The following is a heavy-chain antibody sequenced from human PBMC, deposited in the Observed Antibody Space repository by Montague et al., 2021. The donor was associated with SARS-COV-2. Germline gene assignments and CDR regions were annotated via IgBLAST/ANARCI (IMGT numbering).Heavy chain of an antibody. D-gene: IGHD2-2*01. CDR2: IYYSGST. Sequence: TLSLTCTVSGGSISSGGYYWSWIRQHPGKGLEWIGYIYYSGSTYYNPSLKSRVTISVDTSKNQFSLKLSSVTAADTAVYYCAREKRHYCSSTSCDDNYYYYYGMDVWGQGTTVTVSS. V-gene: IGHV4-31*03. J-gene: IGHJ6*02. CDR3: AREKRHYCSSTSCDDNYYYYYGMDV. CDR1: GGSISSGGYY.